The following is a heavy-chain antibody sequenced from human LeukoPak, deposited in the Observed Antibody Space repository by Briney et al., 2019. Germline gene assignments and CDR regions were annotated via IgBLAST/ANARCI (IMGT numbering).Heavy chain of an antibody. CDR1: GFTFSSSA. CDR2: ISVGGGDT. J-gene: IGHJ6*02. Sequence: GGSLRLSCATSGFTFSSSAMSWVRQAPGKGLEWVSTISVGGGDTNYADSVKGRFTISRDNSKNTLYLQVNSLRAEDTAVYYCATARSGGRPYYYYGMDVWGQGTTVTVSS. V-gene: IGHV3-23*01. D-gene: IGHD2-15*01. CDR3: ATARSGGRPYYYYGMDV.